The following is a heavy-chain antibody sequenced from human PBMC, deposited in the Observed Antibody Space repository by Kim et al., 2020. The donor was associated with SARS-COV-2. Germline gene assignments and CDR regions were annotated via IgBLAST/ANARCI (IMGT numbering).Heavy chain of an antibody. J-gene: IGHJ6*02. CDR2: IRSKAYGGTT. CDR1: GFTFGDYA. Sequence: GGSLRLSCTASGFTFGDYAMSWFRQAPGKGLEWVGFIRSKAYGGTTEYAASVKGRFTISRDDSKSIAYLQMNSLKTEDTAVYYCTRGGIAAAGPYYYYGMDVWGQGTTVTVSS. CDR3: TRGGIAAAGPYYYYGMDV. V-gene: IGHV3-49*03. D-gene: IGHD6-13*01.